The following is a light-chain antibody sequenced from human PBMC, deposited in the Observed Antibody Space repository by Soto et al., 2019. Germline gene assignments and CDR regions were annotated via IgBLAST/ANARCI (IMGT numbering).Light chain of an antibody. J-gene: IGKJ1*01. CDR1: QTISSW. Sequence: DIQMTHSPSTLSGSVGDRVTITCRASQTISSWLAWYQQKPGKAPKLLIYKASTLKSGVPSRFRSSGSRTEFTLTISSLQPDDFATYYCQHYNSYSEAFGQGSKV. V-gene: IGKV1-5*03. CDR3: QHYNSYSEA. CDR2: KAS.